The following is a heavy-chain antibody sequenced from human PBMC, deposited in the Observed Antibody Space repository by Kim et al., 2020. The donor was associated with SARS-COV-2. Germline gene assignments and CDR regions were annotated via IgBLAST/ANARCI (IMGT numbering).Heavy chain of an antibody. CDR1: GGSISSSSYY. CDR3: ATRSRRYCSGGSCYLDAFDI. D-gene: IGHD2-15*01. CDR2: IYYSGST. J-gene: IGHJ3*02. V-gene: IGHV4-39*01. Sequence: SETLSLTCTVSGGSISSSSYYWGWIRQPPGKGLEWIGSIYYSGSTYYNPSLKSRVTISVDTSKNQFSLKLSSVTAADTAVYYCATRSRRYCSGGSCYLDAFDIWGQGTMVTVSS.